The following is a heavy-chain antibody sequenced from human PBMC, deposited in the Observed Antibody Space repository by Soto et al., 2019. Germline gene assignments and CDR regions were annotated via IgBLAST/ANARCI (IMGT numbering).Heavy chain of an antibody. CDR3: ARENSYGMDV. J-gene: IGHJ6*02. V-gene: IGHV1-18*01. Sequence: ASGYTFTSYAMSWVRQAPGQGLEWMGWISAYNGDTNYAQKLQGRVTMTTDISTNTAYMELRSLRSDDSAVYYCARENSYGMDVWGQGTTVTVSS. CDR1: GYTFTSYA. CDR2: ISAYNGDT.